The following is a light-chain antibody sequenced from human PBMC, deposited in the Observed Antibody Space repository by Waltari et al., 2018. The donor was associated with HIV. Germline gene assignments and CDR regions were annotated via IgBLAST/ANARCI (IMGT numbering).Light chain of an antibody. Sequence: DIQMTQSPSYLSASVRDLVTIPCRASQTISRYLNWYQQKPGKAPNLLIHTASTLQGGAPSRFSGSGSGTDFTLTISSLQPEDFATYYCQQSYRIPRSFGQGTKLEIK. CDR1: QTISRY. J-gene: IGKJ2*04. CDR3: QQSYRIPRS. V-gene: IGKV1-39*01. CDR2: TAS.